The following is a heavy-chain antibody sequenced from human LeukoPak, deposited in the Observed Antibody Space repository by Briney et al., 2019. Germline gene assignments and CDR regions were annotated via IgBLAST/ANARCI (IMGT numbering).Heavy chain of an antibody. CDR1: GITFSSYS. V-gene: IGHV3-15*01. J-gene: IGHJ4*02. CDR3: TTAEAHCGGDCYRSLDY. Sequence: KPGGSLRLSCGASGITFSSYSMNWVRQAPGKGLEWVGRVKSKSDGETTDYAAPVKGRFIISRDDSKNTLYLQMNSLRTEDTAVYYCTTAEAHCGGDCYRSLDYWGQGTLVTVSS. D-gene: IGHD2-21*02. CDR2: VKSKSDGETT.